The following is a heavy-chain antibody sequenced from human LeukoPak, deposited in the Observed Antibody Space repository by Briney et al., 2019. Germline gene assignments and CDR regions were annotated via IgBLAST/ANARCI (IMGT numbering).Heavy chain of an antibody. CDR3: ARGTTVITYFDL. CDR1: GGSINSYY. D-gene: IGHD4-23*01. V-gene: IGHV4-59*01. Sequence: SETLSLTCTVSGGSINSYYWSWIRQPPGKGLEWIGYIYYRGSTNYNPSLKSRVTMSVDTSKNQFSLSLSSVTAADTAVYYCARGTTVITYFDLWGRGTLVTVSS. CDR2: IYYRGST. J-gene: IGHJ2*01.